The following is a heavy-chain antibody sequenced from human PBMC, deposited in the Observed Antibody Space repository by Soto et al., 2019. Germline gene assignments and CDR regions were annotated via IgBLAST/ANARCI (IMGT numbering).Heavy chain of an antibody. Sequence: SGTLSLTCTVPGGSSGSSSYYWAWIRQPPGKGLEWIGSIYYSGSTYYNPSLESRVTISVDTSKNQFSLKLSSVTAADTAVYYCARVYVYGMDVWGQGTTVT. CDR2: IYYSGST. CDR1: GGSSGSSSYY. J-gene: IGHJ6*01. CDR3: ARVYVYGMDV. V-gene: IGHV4-39*01. D-gene: IGHD2-8*01.